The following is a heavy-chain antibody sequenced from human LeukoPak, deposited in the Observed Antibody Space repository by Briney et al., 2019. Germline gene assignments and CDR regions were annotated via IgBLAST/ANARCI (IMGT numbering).Heavy chain of an antibody. D-gene: IGHD6-19*01. J-gene: IGHJ4*02. Sequence: GSLRLSCAASGFTFSSYWMHWVRQAPGKGLVWVSRIDSDGSITTYADSVKGRFTISRDNAKNTLYLQMNSLRAEDTAVYYCARVSDSSGWPKYDYWGQGTLVTVSS. CDR2: IDSDGSIT. CDR3: ARVSDSSGWPKYDY. CDR1: GFTFSSYW. V-gene: IGHV3-74*01.